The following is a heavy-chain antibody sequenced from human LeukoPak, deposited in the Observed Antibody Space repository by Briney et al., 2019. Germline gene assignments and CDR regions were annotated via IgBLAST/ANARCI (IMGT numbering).Heavy chain of an antibody. V-gene: IGHV4-31*03. CDR1: GGSISSGGYY. D-gene: IGHD5-18*01. CDR2: ISYSGST. J-gene: IGHJ4*02. CDR3: ARVRGYSYGELDY. Sequence: SQTLSLTCTVSGGSISSGGYYWSWIRQHPGKGLEWIGYISYSGSTYYNPSLNSRVTISVGTSKSQFCLKLSSVTAADTAVYYCARVRGYSYGELDYWGQGTLVTVSS.